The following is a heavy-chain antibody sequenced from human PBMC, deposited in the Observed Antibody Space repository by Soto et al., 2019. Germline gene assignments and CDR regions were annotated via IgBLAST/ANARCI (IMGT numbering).Heavy chain of an antibody. CDR1: GYSFTSYW. Sequence: PGESLKISCQGSGYSFTSYWIGWVRQMPGKGLEWMGIIYPGDSDTRYSPSFQGQVTISADKSISTAYLQWSSLKAADTAMYYCATLRIAVAGNDYGMDVWGQGTKVTVSS. CDR3: ATLRIAVAGNDYGMDV. V-gene: IGHV5-51*01. D-gene: IGHD6-19*01. J-gene: IGHJ6*02. CDR2: IYPGDSDT.